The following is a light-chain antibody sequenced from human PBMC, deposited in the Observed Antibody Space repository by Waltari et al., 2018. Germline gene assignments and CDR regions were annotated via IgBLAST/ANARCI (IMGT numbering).Light chain of an antibody. CDR3: QQNSNWPCT. V-gene: IGKV3-15*01. J-gene: IGKJ2*02. CDR1: QSVGGH. CDR2: GAS. Sequence: DRVMTQSPGTLSVSPGERVTLSCRASQSVGGHSAWYQQKRRQAPRPRIYGASARATGVPARFSGSGAEEAFTLTINSLQSEDFAVYYCQQNSNWPCTSGQGPTLEIK.